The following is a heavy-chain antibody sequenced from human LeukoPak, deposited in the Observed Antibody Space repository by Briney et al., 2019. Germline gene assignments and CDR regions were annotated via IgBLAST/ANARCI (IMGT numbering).Heavy chain of an antibody. CDR1: GFTFSSYS. V-gene: IGHV3-21*01. Sequence: GGSLRLSCAASGFTFSSYSMNWVRQAPGKGLEWVSSISSSSYIYYADSVKGRFTISRDNAKNSLYLQMNSLRAEDTAVYYCARDIGVPWSYPLGYWGQGTLVTVSS. CDR3: ARDIGVPWSYPLGY. D-gene: IGHD1-26*01. J-gene: IGHJ4*02. CDR2: ISSSSYI.